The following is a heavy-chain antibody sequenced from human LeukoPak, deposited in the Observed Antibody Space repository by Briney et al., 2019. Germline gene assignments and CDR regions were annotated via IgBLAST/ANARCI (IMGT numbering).Heavy chain of an antibody. J-gene: IGHJ4*02. CDR1: VYSFNEYY. CDR2: ISPNSGGT. D-gene: IGHD4-23*01. V-gene: IGHV1-2*02. CDR3: ARNYGGTSKYFDY. Sequence: GASVTVSCKASVYSFNEYYIHWVRQAPGQGLEWMGWISPNSGGTNYAQNFQGRVTMTRDTSITTAYMELSGLTSDDTALYYCARNYGGTSKYFDYWGQGTLVTVSS.